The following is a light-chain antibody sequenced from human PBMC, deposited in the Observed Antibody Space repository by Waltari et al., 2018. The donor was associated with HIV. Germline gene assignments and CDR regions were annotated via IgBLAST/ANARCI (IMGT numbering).Light chain of an antibody. CDR1: QSVSRSH. J-gene: IGKJ1*01. Sequence: ETILTQSPGTLSLSPGERATLPCRASQSVSRSHLTWYQQKPGQAPRLLVKEASNRATGIPDRFSGSGSGTDFILTINGREPEDFAVYYCQQYDNSRWTFGQGTKVEIK. CDR2: EAS. V-gene: IGKV3-20*01. CDR3: QQYDNSRWT.